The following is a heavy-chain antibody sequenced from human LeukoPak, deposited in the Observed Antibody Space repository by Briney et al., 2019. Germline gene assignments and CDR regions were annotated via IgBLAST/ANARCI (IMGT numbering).Heavy chain of an antibody. CDR1: GYSFTTYW. J-gene: IGHJ5*02. Sequence: GESLKISCKGSGYSFTTYWIGWVRKMPGKGLEWMGIIYPGDSDTRYSPSFQGQVTISADKSISTAYLQWSSLKASDTAMYYCARAGYSSGWYSNKGNWFDPWGQGTLVTVSS. V-gene: IGHV5-51*01. CDR3: ARAGYSSGWYSNKGNWFDP. D-gene: IGHD6-19*01. CDR2: IYPGDSDT.